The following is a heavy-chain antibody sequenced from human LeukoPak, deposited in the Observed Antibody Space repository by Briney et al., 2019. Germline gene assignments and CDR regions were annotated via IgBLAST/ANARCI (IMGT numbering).Heavy chain of an antibody. CDR3: AREVYSSTWFDL. V-gene: IGHV3-66*01. CDR1: GFTLNTNY. D-gene: IGHD6-13*01. Sequence: PGGSLRLSCAASGFTLNTNYMNWVRQVPGKGLEWVSVIYAGGNTYYADSVKERFTISRDNSGNTLYLQMNSLRGDDTAVYYCAREVYSSTWFDLWGQGTLVTVSS. CDR2: IYAGGNT. J-gene: IGHJ4*02.